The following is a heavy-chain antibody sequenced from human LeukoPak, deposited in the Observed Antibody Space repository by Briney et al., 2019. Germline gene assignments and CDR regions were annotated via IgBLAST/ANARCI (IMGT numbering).Heavy chain of an antibody. CDR2: VTQDGSQT. CDR1: GFTFSSLW. Sequence: QPGGSLRLSCAVSGFTFSSLWLSWVRQAPGKGLEWVATVTQDGSQTHYLDSVKGRFTISRDNAKNSLYLQMTSLRAEDTAVYYCARPRGGFGELANYYFDYWGQGTLVTVSS. V-gene: IGHV3-7*05. CDR3: ARPRGGFGELANYYFDY. D-gene: IGHD3-10*01. J-gene: IGHJ4*02.